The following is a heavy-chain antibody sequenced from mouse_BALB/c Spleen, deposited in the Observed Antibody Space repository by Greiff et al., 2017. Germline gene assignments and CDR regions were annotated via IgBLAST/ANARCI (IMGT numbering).Heavy chain of an antibody. CDR2: IDPANGNT. D-gene: IGHD2-10*02. CDR3: ARGYGNYVEAMDY. V-gene: IGHV14-3*02. CDR1: GFNIKDTY. J-gene: IGHJ4*01. Sequence: VQLKQSGAELVKPGASVKLSCTASGFNIKDTYMHWVKQRPEQGLEWIGRIDPANGNTKYDPKFQGKATITADTSSNTAYLQLSSLTSEDTAVYYCARGYGNYVEAMDYWGQGTSVTVSS.